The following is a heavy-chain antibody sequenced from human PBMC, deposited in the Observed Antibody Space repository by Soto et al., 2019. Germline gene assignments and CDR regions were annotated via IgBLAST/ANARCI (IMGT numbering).Heavy chain of an antibody. CDR2: ISSSSSYI. Sequence: EVQLVESGGGLVKPGGSLRLSCAASGFTFSSYSMNWVRQAPGKGLEWVSSISSSSSYIYYADSVKGRFTISRDNAKNSLYLQMNSLRAEDTAVYYCARDSMELEHRFFDYWGQGTLVTVSS. J-gene: IGHJ4*02. CDR1: GFTFSSYS. D-gene: IGHD1-1*01. CDR3: ARDSMELEHRFFDY. V-gene: IGHV3-21*01.